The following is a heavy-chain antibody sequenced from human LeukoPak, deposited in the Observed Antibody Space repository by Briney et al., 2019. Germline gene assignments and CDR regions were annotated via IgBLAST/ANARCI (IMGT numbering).Heavy chain of an antibody. CDR2: INSNGSST. CDR3: ARGFDYYGSGSYSY. Sequence: GGSLRLSCAAPGFTFSSYWMHWVRQAPGKGLVWVSRINSNGSSTSYADSVKGRFTISRDNAKNTLYLQMNSLRAEDTAVYYCARGFDYYGSGSYSYWGQGTLVTVSS. J-gene: IGHJ4*02. D-gene: IGHD3-10*01. V-gene: IGHV3-74*01. CDR1: GFTFSSYW.